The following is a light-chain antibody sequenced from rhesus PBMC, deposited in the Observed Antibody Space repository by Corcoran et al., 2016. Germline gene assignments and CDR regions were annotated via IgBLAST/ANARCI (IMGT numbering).Light chain of an antibody. Sequence: DIQMTQSPSSLSASVGDRVTITCWASQGITNDLAWYQQKPGETPKLLIYEASSLQSGTSSRFSGSGSGTDFTLTISSLQSEDFATYYCQHYYSTPYSFGQGTKVEIK. CDR1: QGITND. CDR2: EAS. J-gene: IGKJ2*01. V-gene: IGKV1-25*01. CDR3: QHYYSTPYS.